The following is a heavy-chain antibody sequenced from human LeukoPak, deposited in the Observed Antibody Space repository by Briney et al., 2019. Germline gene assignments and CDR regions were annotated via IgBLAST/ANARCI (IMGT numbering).Heavy chain of an antibody. D-gene: IGHD3-10*01. CDR3: ASSAGGFGELLNDASDI. CDR2: IYHSGSP. J-gene: IGHJ3*02. V-gene: IGHV4-30-2*01. CDR1: GGSLTHGGYS. Sequence: SETLSLTCAVSGGSLTHGGYSWSWIRQPPGKGPEWIGSIYHSGSPYYNPSLKSRVTISVDRSKNHFSLELNSVTAADTAVYYCASSAGGFGELLNDASDIWGQGTMVTVSS.